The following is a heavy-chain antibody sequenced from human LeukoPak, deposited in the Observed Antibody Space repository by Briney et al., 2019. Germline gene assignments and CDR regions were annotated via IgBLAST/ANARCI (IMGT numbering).Heavy chain of an antibody. V-gene: IGHV6-1*01. CDR2: TYYRPKWYN. J-gene: IGHJ6*03. D-gene: IGHD3-10*01. CDR1: GDSVSSNSAA. CDR3: ARGAERGVRNYYYYMDV. Sequence: SQTLSLTCAISGDSVSSNSAAWNWIRQSPSRGLEWLGRTYYRPKWYNDYAVSVKSRITINPDTSKNQFSLQLNSVTPEDTAVYYCARGAERGVRNYYYYMDVWGKGTTVTVSS.